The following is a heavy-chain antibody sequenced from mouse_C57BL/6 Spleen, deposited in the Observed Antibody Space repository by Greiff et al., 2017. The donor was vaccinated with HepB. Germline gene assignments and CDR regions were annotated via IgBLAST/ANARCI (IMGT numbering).Heavy chain of an antibody. CDR2: ISSGSSTI. Sequence: EVKLVESGGGLVKPGGSLTLSCAASGFTFSDYGMHWVRQAPEKGLEWVAYISSGSSTIYYADTVKGRCTITRDNAKNTLFLKMTSLESEDTAMYYGAGGVRRYAMDYWGQGTSVTVSS. CDR3: AGGVRRYAMDY. CDR1: GFTFSDYG. J-gene: IGHJ4*01. V-gene: IGHV5-17*01. D-gene: IGHD2-5*01.